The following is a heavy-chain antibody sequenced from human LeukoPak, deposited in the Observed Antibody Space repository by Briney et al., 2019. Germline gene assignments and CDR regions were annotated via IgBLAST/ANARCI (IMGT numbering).Heavy chain of an antibody. J-gene: IGHJ4*02. CDR2: IKKDGSAT. D-gene: IGHD6-19*01. Sequence: GGSLRLSCVVSGVTFKDYWMTWVRQAPGKGLEWVASIKKDGSATFYVDSVKGRFTISRDNAKNTLYLQMHNLRAEDTAMYYCARVVSAFDTWGQGTLVTVSS. CDR1: GVTFKDYW. V-gene: IGHV3-7*04. CDR3: ARVVSAFDT.